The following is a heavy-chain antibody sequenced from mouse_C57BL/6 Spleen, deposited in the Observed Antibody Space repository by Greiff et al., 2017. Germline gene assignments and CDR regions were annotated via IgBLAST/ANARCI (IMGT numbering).Heavy chain of an antibody. CDR1: GYAFSSSW. CDR3: ARDYGNPFND. J-gene: IGHJ2*01. V-gene: IGHV1-82*01. Sequence: QVQLQQSGPELVQPGASVQISCKASGYAFSSSWMNWVKQRPGKGLEWIGRIYPGDGDTNYNGQFKGKATLTADKSSSTAYMQLSSLTSEDSAVYFCARDYGNPFNDWGQGTTHTGSS. CDR2: IYPGDGDT. D-gene: IGHD2-1*01.